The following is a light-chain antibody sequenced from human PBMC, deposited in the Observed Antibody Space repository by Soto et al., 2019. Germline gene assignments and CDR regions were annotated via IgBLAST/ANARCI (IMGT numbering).Light chain of an antibody. Sequence: EIALTQSPGTLSLSPGERATLSCRASKSVSSSYLAWYQQKPGQAPRLLIYGASSRATGIPDRFSGSGSGTDFTLTISRPETEDFAVYYCQQYGSSPWTFGQGTKVEIK. CDR3: QQYGSSPWT. CDR1: KSVSSSY. V-gene: IGKV3-20*01. CDR2: GAS. J-gene: IGKJ1*01.